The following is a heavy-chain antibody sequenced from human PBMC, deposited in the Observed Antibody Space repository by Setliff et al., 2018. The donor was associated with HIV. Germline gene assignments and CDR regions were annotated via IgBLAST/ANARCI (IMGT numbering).Heavy chain of an antibody. Sequence: GASVKVSCKASGYTFTSYYMHWVRQAPGQGLEWMGIINPSGGSTSYAQKFQGRVTMTRDTSTSTVYMELSSLRSEDTAVYYCARGPERYSSDSNGYYYDYWGQGTLVTVSS. V-gene: IGHV1-46*01. CDR2: INPSGGST. CDR1: GYTFTSYY. CDR3: ARGPERYSSDSNGYYYDY. J-gene: IGHJ4*02. D-gene: IGHD3-22*01.